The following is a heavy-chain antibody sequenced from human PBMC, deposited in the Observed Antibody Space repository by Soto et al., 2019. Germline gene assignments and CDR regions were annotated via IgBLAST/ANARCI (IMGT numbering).Heavy chain of an antibody. D-gene: IGHD1-26*01. Sequence: QVHLQESGPGLVKPSDTLSLTCTVSGASVTGYYWSWIRQPPGKGLEWIGYVYYTGTTNYSPSLQSRVAISVVPSKKQCSLSLNSVTATDTAVYYCARGRRWDGGGWGFDYWGQGALVSVSS. CDR2: VYYTGTT. J-gene: IGHJ4*02. V-gene: IGHV4-59*02. CDR3: ARGRRWDGGGWGFDY. CDR1: GASVTGYY.